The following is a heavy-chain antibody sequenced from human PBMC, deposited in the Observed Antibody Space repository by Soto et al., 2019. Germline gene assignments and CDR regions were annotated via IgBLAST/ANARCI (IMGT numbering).Heavy chain of an antibody. CDR1: GFTFSSYA. Sequence: AGGSLRLSCAASGFTFSSYAMHWVRQAPGKGLEWVAVISYDGSNKYYADSVKGRFTISRDNSKNTLYLQMNSLRAEDTAVYYCARDGEVGVATIPSYYYGMDVWGQGTTVTVSS. CDR2: ISYDGSNK. J-gene: IGHJ6*02. V-gene: IGHV3-30-3*01. D-gene: IGHD5-12*01. CDR3: ARDGEVGVATIPSYYYGMDV.